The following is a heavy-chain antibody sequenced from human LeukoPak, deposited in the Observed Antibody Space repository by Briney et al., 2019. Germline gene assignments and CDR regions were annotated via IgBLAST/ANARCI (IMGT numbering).Heavy chain of an antibody. CDR1: GFTFSTYV. V-gene: IGHV3-64D*06. Sequence: GGSLRLSCSVSGFTFSTYVMHWVRQAPGKGLEYVSAISSNGDNTYYADSVKGRFTISRDNSKNTLYLQMSSLRADDTAVYYCVRGAGYWGQGTLVTVSS. J-gene: IGHJ4*02. CDR3: VRGAGY. CDR2: ISSNGDNT.